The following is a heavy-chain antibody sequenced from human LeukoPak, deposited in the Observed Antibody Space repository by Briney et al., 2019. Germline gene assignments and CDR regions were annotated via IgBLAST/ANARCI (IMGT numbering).Heavy chain of an antibody. V-gene: IGHV1-2*02. Sequence: ASVKVSCKASGYTFTGYYMHWVRQAPGQGLEWIGWINPNSGGTNYAQKFQGRVTMTRDTSISTAYMELSRLRSDDTAVYYCASLGYCSSNSCYSADYWGQGTLVTLSS. CDR2: INPNSGGT. D-gene: IGHD2-2*02. CDR3: ASLGYCSSNSCYSADY. CDR1: GYTFTGYY. J-gene: IGHJ4*02.